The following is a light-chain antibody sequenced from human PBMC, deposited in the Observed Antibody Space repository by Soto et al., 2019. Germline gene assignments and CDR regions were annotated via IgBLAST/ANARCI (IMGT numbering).Light chain of an antibody. J-gene: IGKJ4*01. Sequence: DIVMTQSPDSLPVSLGERATIICKSSQSVLDSSSTKNHLAWYQQKPGQAPKLLIYWASTRKSGVADRFSGRGSGTDFTLPINNLQAEDVAVYYCLQYYSVPLTFGGGTRVAIK. CDR1: QSVLDSSSTKNH. V-gene: IGKV4-1*01. CDR3: LQYYSVPLT. CDR2: WAS.